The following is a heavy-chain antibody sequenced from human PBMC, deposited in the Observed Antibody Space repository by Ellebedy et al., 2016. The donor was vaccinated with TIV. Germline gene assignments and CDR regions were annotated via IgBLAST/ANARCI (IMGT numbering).Heavy chain of an antibody. J-gene: IGHJ3*02. CDR2: ISSSSSFT. CDR3: ARGDSYYDSSGYSTIVAFDI. V-gene: IGHV3-11*06. D-gene: IGHD3-22*01. Sequence: GESLKISCAASGFTFSDYYMSWIRQGPGTGLEWVSYISSSSSFTNYADSVKGRFTISRDNAKNSLYLQMNSLRAEDTAVYYCARGDSYYDSSGYSTIVAFDIWGQGTMVTVSS. CDR1: GFTFSDYY.